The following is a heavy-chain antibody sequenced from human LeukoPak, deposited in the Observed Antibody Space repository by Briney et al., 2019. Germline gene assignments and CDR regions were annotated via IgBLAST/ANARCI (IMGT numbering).Heavy chain of an antibody. CDR2: INAGNGNT. V-gene: IGHV1-3*01. D-gene: IGHD3-3*01. J-gene: IGHJ4*02. CDR3: ASSFGVVTEYFDY. CDR1: GYTFTSYA. Sequence: GASVKVSCKASGYTFTSYAMHWVRQAPGQRLEWMGWINAGNGNTKYSQKFQGRVTITRDTSASTAYMELSSLRPEDTAVYYCASSFGVVTEYFDYWGQGSLVTVSS.